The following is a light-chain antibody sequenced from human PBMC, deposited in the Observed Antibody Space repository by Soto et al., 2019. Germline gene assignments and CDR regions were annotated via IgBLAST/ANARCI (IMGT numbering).Light chain of an antibody. Sequence: SYELTQPLSVSVALGQTARITYGGSNIGSKSVHWYQKRPGQAPVVVMYRDYHRPSEIPERFSGSNSGNTATLTISRAQAGDEADYYCQVWDSTTAVLFGGGTQLTVL. CDR2: RDY. CDR3: QVWDSTTAVL. J-gene: IGLJ2*01. CDR1: NIGSKS. V-gene: IGLV3-9*01.